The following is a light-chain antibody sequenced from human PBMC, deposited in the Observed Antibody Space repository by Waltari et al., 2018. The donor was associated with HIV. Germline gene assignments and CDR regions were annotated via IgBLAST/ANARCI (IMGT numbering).Light chain of an antibody. Sequence: QSALTQPPSASGSIGQPVTIYCNGSSSYVGDSTYVSWYQQHPGKAPKLMIYEVNKRPSGVPDRFSGSKSGDAASLTVSGLQSEDEADYFCSSFAGSNKIFGGGTKLTVL. J-gene: IGLJ2*01. V-gene: IGLV2-8*01. CDR1: SSYVGDSTY. CDR3: SSFAGSNKI. CDR2: EVN.